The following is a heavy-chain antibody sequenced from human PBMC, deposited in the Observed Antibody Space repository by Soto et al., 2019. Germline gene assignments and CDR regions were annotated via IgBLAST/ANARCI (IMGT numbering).Heavy chain of an antibody. V-gene: IGHV3-23*01. D-gene: IGHD4-17*01. CDR1: GFTFSSYA. CDR2: ISGSGGST. CDR3: AKVVEHDYRNYYYYYYMDV. J-gene: IGHJ6*03. Sequence: GGSLRLSCAASGFTFSSYAMSWVRQAPGKGLEWVSAISGSGGSTYYADSVKGRFTISRDNSKNTLYLQMNSLRAEDTAVYYCAKVVEHDYRNYYYYYYMDVWGKGTTVTVSS.